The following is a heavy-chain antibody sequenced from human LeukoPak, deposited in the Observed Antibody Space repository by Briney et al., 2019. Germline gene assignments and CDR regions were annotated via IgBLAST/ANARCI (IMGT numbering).Heavy chain of an antibody. Sequence: GGSLRLSCAASGFTFSSYAMHWVRQAPGKGLEWVAVISYDGSNKYYADSVKGRFTISRDNSKNTLYLQINSLRAEDTAVYYCARGRIAAAGTLFDYWGQGTLVTVSS. CDR1: GFTFSSYA. CDR3: ARGRIAAAGTLFDY. V-gene: IGHV3-30*01. CDR2: ISYDGSNK. J-gene: IGHJ4*02. D-gene: IGHD6-13*01.